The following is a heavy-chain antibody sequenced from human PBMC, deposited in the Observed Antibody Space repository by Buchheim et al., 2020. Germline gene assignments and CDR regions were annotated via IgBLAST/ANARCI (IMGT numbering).Heavy chain of an antibody. CDR3: ARAPYYYDTTGLGY. CDR1: GFTFSSYS. D-gene: IGHD3-22*01. Sequence: EVQLVESGGGLVQPGGSLRLSCAASGFTFSSYSMNWVRQAPGKGLEWLSYISGSGSTIYYADSVKGRFTISRDGAKNSLYLQMNRLRADDTAVYYCARAPYYYDTTGLGYWGQGTL. V-gene: IGHV3-48*01. J-gene: IGHJ4*02. CDR2: ISGSGSTI.